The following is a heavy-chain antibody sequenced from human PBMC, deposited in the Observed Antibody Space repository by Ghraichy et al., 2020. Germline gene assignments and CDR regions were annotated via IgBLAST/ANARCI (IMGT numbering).Heavy chain of an antibody. CDR1: GFSFGAYW. CDR3: ARDGMGGYLDC. D-gene: IGHD1-26*01. J-gene: IGHJ4*02. Sequence: EGSLRLSCVASGFSFGAYWLSWVRQAPGKGLEWVANIHESGSGKYYVDSVRGRFTISRDNAKNSLYLQMNSLRDEDTAVYYCARDGMGGYLDCWGQGTPVTVSS. CDR2: IHESGSGK. V-gene: IGHV3-7*01.